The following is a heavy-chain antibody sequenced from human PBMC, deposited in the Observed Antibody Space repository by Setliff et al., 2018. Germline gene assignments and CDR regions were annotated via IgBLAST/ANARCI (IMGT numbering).Heavy chain of an antibody. CDR1: GGTFSYYY. J-gene: IGHJ4*02. V-gene: IGHV4-34*01. CDR3: ARGRNVAARLLDS. D-gene: IGHD6-6*01. Sequence: SETLSLTCAASGGTFSYYYWTWIRQPPGKGLECVGEINHTGTTKYNPSLQSRVTISIDTSKDQFSLTVTSVTAADTAMYYCARGRNVAARLLDSWGQGTLVTVS. CDR2: INHTGTT.